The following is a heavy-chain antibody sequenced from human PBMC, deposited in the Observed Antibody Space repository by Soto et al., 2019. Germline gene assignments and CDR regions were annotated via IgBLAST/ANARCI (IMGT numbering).Heavy chain of an antibody. D-gene: IGHD6-6*01. CDR3: ASAMPEYSSSSSGSFYYYGMDV. V-gene: IGHV4-61*01. CDR1: GGSVSSGSYY. Sequence: PSETLSLTCTVSGGSVSSGSYYWSWIRHPPGKGLDWIGYIYYSGSTNYNPSLKSRVTISVDTSKNQFSLKLSSVTAADTAVYYCASAMPEYSSSSSGSFYYYGMDVWGQGTTVTVSS. J-gene: IGHJ6*02. CDR2: IYYSGST.